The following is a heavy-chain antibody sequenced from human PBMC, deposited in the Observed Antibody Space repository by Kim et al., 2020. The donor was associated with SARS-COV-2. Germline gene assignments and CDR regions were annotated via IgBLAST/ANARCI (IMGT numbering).Heavy chain of an antibody. V-gene: IGHV3-9*01. D-gene: IGHD6-19*01. CDR1: GFTFGDYA. CDR3: AKDIGKLGAVAGTVFDY. Sequence: GGSLRLSCAASGFTFGDYAIHWVRQTPGKGLEWVSGISWNSADINYADSVKGRFTISRDNARNSLYLQMNSLRAEDTAFYYYAKDIGKLGAVAGTVFDY. J-gene: IGHJ4*01. CDR2: ISWNSADI.